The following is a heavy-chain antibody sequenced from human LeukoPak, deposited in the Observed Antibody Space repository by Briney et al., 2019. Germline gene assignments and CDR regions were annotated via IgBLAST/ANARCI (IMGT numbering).Heavy chain of an antibody. Sequence: EPSETLSLTCTVSGGSISSSSYYWGWIRQPSGKGLEWIGYIYYSGSTNYNPSLKSRVSISVDTPKNQFSLKLTSVTAADTAVYYCARDHSNWYSGAGGRFDPWGQGTLVTVSS. CDR2: IYYSGST. CDR3: ARDHSNWYSGAGGRFDP. J-gene: IGHJ5*02. D-gene: IGHD6-13*01. V-gene: IGHV4-61*01. CDR1: GGSISSSSYY.